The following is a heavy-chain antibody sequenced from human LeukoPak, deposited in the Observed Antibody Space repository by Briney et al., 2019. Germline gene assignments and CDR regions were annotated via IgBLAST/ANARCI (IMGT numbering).Heavy chain of an antibody. D-gene: IGHD4-17*01. V-gene: IGHV1-69*01. J-gene: IGHJ4*02. Sequence: SVKLSCTASGGTFSSYAISWVRQAPGQGLEWMGGIIPIFGTANYAQKFQGRVTITADESTSTAYMELSSLRSEDTAVYYCARDPYGDAYYFDYWGQGTLVTVSS. CDR2: IIPIFGTA. CDR1: GGTFSSYA. CDR3: ARDPYGDAYYFDY.